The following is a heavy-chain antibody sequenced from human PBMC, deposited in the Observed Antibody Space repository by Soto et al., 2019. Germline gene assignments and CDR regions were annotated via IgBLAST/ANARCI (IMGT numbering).Heavy chain of an antibody. J-gene: IGHJ4*02. D-gene: IGHD2-2*01. CDR2: ISSSSSYI. CDR3: AREVGGLPGY. Sequence: GGSLRLSCAGSGFNFSSFAMTWVRQAPGKGLEWVSTISSSSSYIYYADSVKGRFTISRDNAKNSLYLQMNSLRAEDTAVYYCAREVGGLPGYWGQGTLVTVSS. CDR1: GFNFSSFA. V-gene: IGHV3-21*01.